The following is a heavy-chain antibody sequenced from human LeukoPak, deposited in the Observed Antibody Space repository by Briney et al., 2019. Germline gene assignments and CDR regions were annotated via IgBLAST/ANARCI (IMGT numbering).Heavy chain of an antibody. CDR1: GFTFSSYW. CDR2: MKQDGSEK. D-gene: IGHD6-13*01. Sequence: PGGSLRLSCAASGFTFSSYWMSWVRQAPGEGLEWVANMKQDGSEKYYVDSVKGRFTISGDNAKNSLYLQMNSLRAEDTAVYYCAREGSSWYRNAFDIWGQGTMVTVSS. CDR3: AREGSSWYRNAFDI. V-gene: IGHV3-7*01. J-gene: IGHJ3*02.